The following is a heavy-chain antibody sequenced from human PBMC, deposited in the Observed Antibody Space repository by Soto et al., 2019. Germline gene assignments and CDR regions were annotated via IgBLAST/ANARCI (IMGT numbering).Heavy chain of an antibody. D-gene: IGHD3-22*01. CDR2: MNPNSGDT. Sequence: ASVKVSCKASGYTFTGYDMNWVRQATGQGLEWMGWMNPNSGDTDYAQKFQGWVTMTRNTSISTAYMELSRLRSDDTAVYYCAREAGDYYDSCGYYAFDILGQGTMVTVSS. V-gene: IGHV1-2*04. J-gene: IGHJ3*02. CDR1: GYTFTGYD. CDR3: AREAGDYYDSCGYYAFDI.